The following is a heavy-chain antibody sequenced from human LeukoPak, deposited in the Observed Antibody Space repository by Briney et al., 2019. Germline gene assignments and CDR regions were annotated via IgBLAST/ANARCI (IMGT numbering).Heavy chain of an antibody. V-gene: IGHV1-2*02. J-gene: IGHJ5*02. Sequence: ASVKVSCKASGYTFTDYYIHWVRQAPGQGLEWMGWINLNSGDTYYAQNFQDRVTMTGDTSISAAYLELNSLRSDDTAVFYCARSYFDVLTNYYMWLAPWGQGTLVTVSS. CDR3: ARSYFDVLTNYYMWLAP. CDR1: GYTFTDYY. CDR2: INLNSGDT. D-gene: IGHD3-9*01.